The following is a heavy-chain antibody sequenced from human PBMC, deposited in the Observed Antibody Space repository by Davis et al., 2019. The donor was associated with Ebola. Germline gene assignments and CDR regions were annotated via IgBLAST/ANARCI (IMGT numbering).Heavy chain of an antibody. J-gene: IGHJ6*02. V-gene: IGHV4-39*01. D-gene: IGHD6-13*01. Sequence: MPGGSLRLSCTVSSGSISSSSYCWGWNRQPPGRGLEWIGSICSIGNTYYNPSLKSPVTISEDTSTKQFSLNVSTVTAADTAVYFCAREIAPTDQHGLDVWGRGTTVIVSS. CDR1: SGSISSSSYC. CDR2: ICSIGNT. CDR3: AREIAPTDQHGLDV.